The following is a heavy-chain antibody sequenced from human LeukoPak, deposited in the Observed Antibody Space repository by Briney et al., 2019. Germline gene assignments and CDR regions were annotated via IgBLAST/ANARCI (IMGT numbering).Heavy chain of an antibody. CDR1: GGSFSGYY. J-gene: IGHJ4*02. Sequence: PSETLSLTCAVYGGSFSGYYWSWIRQPPGKGLEWIGVINHSGSTNYNPSLKSRVTISVDTSKNQFSLKLSSVTAADTAVYYCARDQSGKNGGFDYWGQGTLVTVSS. D-gene: IGHD7-27*01. CDR2: INHSGST. V-gene: IGHV4-34*01. CDR3: ARDQSGKNGGFDY.